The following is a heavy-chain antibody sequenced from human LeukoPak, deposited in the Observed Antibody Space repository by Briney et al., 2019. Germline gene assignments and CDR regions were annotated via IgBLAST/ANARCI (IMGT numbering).Heavy chain of an antibody. Sequence: PGGSLRLSCAASGSTFSSYDIHWVRQAPGKGLEWVAVISYDGSKTYYADSVKGRFTISRDNSKNTLYLQMNSLRAEDTTVYYCAKGLRSYYFYYGMDVWGQGTTVTVSS. D-gene: IGHD5-12*01. V-gene: IGHV3-30*18. CDR1: GSTFSSYD. J-gene: IGHJ6*02. CDR2: ISYDGSKT. CDR3: AKGLRSYYFYYGMDV.